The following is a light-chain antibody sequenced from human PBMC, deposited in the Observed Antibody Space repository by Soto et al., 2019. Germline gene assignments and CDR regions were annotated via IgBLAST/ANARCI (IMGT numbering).Light chain of an antibody. CDR3: SSCTKSRTRV. J-gene: IGLJ1*01. CDR2: EVS. V-gene: IGLV2-14*03. CDR1: SSDIVGYNY. Sequence: QSALTQPASGSGSPGQSITISCTGTSSDIVGYNYVSWYQQHPGKAPKLMIFEVSNRPSGVSIRFSGSKSGITASLTISRLQAEDEADYYCSSCTKSRTRVFGTGTKVTVL.